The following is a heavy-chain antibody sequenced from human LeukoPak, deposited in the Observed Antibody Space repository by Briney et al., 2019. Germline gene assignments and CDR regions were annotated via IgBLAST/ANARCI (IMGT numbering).Heavy chain of an antibody. J-gene: IGHJ4*02. CDR2: IYTSGST. CDR3: AREDTMIVYNY. V-gene: IGHV4-4*07. CDR1: GGSISSYY. D-gene: IGHD3-22*01. Sequence: PSETLSPTCTVSGGSISSYYWSWIQQPAGKGLEWIGRIYTSGSTNYNPSLKSRVTISVDTSKNQFSLKLSSVTAADTAVYYCAREDTMIVYNYWGQGTLVTVSS.